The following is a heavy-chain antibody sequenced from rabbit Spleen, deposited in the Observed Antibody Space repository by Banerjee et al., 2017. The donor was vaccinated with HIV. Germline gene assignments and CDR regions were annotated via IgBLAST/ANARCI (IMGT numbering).Heavy chain of an antibody. Sequence: QSLEESGGDLVKPGASLTLTCTASGFSFSSGYSMCWVRQAPGKGLDLIACIYTNSASTWYASWVSGRFTISRNTNQNTVTLQMNILTAADTATYFCARDTGTSFSTYGMDLWGPGTLVTVS. CDR1: GFSFSSGYS. D-gene: IGHD8-1*01. J-gene: IGHJ6*01. V-gene: IGHV1S43*01. CDR3: ARDTGTSFSTYGMDL. CDR2: IYTNSAST.